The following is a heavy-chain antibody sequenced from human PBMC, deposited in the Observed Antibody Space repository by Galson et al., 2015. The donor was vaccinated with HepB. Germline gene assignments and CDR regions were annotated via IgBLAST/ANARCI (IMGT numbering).Heavy chain of an antibody. CDR3: ARDSDMDV. V-gene: IGHV1-2*06. CDR1: GFMFTSYY. Sequence: SVKVSCKASGFMFTSYYLHWVRQVPGQRLEWMGRINPDGGATDSAQRFQDRVTLTSDTSTNTAYMELRSLRPDDTAVYFCARDSDMDVWGTGTTVIVSS. J-gene: IGHJ6*03. CDR2: INPDGGAT.